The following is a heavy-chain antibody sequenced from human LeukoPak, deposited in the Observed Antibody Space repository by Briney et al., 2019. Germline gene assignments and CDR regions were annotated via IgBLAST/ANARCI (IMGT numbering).Heavy chain of an antibody. CDR2: ISSSSSYI. Sequence: GGSLGLSCAASGFTFSSYSMNWVRQAPGKGLEWVSSISSSSSYIYYADSVKGRFTISRDNAKNSLYLQMNSLRAEDTAVYYCATTPTRIAAAGRSGAFDIWGQGTMVTVSS. CDR3: ATTPTRIAAAGRSGAFDI. J-gene: IGHJ3*02. D-gene: IGHD6-13*01. CDR1: GFTFSSYS. V-gene: IGHV3-21*01.